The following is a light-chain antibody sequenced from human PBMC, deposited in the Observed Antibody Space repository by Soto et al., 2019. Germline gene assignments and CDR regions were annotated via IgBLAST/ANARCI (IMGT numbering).Light chain of an antibody. V-gene: IGLV1-51*01. Sequence: QSVLTQPPSVSAAPGQMVTISCSGSSSNIGTNYVSWYQQLPGTAPKLLIYDNDKRPSGIPDRFSASKSGTSATLGITGLQTGDEAGYYCGTWDSRLSAVVFGGGTQLTVL. CDR2: DND. CDR3: GTWDSRLSAVV. J-gene: IGLJ2*01. CDR1: SSNIGTNY.